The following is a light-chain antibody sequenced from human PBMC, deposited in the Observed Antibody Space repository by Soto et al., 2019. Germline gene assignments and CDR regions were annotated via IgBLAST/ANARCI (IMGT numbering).Light chain of an antibody. CDR1: QSVRSW. J-gene: IGKJ4*01. Sequence: DIQIAQSPSTLSGSVGDRVTITCRASQSVRSWLAWYQQKPGRAPKFLIYDTSSLESGVPSRFSGSGSGTEFTLTISNLQPDDFATYYCQQYDNYPLTFGGGTKVDIK. CDR2: DTS. V-gene: IGKV1-5*01. CDR3: QQYDNYPLT.